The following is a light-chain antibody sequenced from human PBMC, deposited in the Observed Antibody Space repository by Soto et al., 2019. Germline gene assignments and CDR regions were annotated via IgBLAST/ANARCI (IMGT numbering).Light chain of an antibody. CDR1: QSVGSS. CDR3: QQYNAWPQT. J-gene: IGKJ1*01. Sequence: VLTQSPATLSVSPGERVTLSCRTSQSVGSSLAWYQQVPGQAPRLLIYGASSRETGISDRFSGGGSGTEFVLTISDLKSEDFAVYSCQQYNAWPQTLGQGTKVDIK. CDR2: GAS. V-gene: IGKV3-15*01.